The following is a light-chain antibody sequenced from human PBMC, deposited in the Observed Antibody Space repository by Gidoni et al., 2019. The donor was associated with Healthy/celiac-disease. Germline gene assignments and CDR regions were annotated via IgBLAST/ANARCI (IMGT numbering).Light chain of an antibody. V-gene: IGKV1-39*01. CDR2: AAS. J-gene: IGKJ1*01. CDR3: QQNYSPGLVT. CDR1: QSISSY. Sequence: DIQMTQSPSSLSASVGDRVTITCRASQSISSYLNWYQQKPGKAPKLLIYAASSLQSGVPSRFSGSGSGTDFTLTISSLQPEDFAAYYCQQNYSPGLVTFGQGTKVEIK.